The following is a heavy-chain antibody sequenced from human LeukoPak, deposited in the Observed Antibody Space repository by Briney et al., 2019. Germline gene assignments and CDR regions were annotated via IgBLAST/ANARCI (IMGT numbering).Heavy chain of an antibody. V-gene: IGHV3-9*01. CDR1: GFIFSTYG. CDR3: ARRKMPNWNDLFAFDI. CDR2: ISWNSGSI. Sequence: GGTLRLSCAASGFIFSTYGMSWVRQAPGKGLEWVSGISWNSGSIGYADSVKGRFTISRDNAKNSLYLQMNSLRAEDTALYYCARRKMPNWNDLFAFDIWGQGTMVTVSS. D-gene: IGHD1-20*01. J-gene: IGHJ3*02.